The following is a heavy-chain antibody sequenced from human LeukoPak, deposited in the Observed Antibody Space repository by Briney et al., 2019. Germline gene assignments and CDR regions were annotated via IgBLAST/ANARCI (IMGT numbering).Heavy chain of an antibody. CDR1: GFTFTRYG. V-gene: IGHV3-30*18. D-gene: IGHD3-9*01. CDR2: VSYDGTKE. Sequence: GRSLRLSCAASGFTFTRYGMNWVRQAPGKGLEWVATVSYDGTKEYYADSVKGRFTISRDTSDNTVFLQMNSLSAEDTAVYYCAKDRSQNILTGFFVDFWGQGTLVTVSS. J-gene: IGHJ4*02. CDR3: AKDRSQNILTGFFVDF.